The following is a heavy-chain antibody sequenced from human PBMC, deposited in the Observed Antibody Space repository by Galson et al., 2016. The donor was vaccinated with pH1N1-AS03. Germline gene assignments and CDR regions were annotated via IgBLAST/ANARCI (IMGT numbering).Heavy chain of an antibody. CDR3: AGDEGFANGINV. CDR2: IHPGGDT. CDR1: GFTVSSGY. V-gene: IGHV3-66*02. J-gene: IGHJ6*02. Sequence: SLRLSCAATGFTVSSGYHMSWVRQAPGKGLEWVSVIHPGGDTYNADSVKGRFTISRDNFENMVYLQMNSLRPEDTAVYYCAGDEGFANGINVWGQGTTVTGSS. D-gene: IGHD3-3*01.